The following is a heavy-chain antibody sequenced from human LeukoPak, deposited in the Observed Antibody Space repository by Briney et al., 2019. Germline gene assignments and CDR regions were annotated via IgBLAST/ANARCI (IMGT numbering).Heavy chain of an antibody. CDR3: ARVSPAGYYYYYYMDV. CDR2: INHSGST. CDR1: GGSFSGYY. Sequence: SETLSLTCAVYGGSFSGYYWSWIRQPPGKGVEWIGEINHSGSTNYNPSLKSRVTISVDTSKNQFSLKLSSVTAADTAVYYCARVSPAGYYYYYYMDVWGKGTTVTVSS. V-gene: IGHV4-34*01. J-gene: IGHJ6*03.